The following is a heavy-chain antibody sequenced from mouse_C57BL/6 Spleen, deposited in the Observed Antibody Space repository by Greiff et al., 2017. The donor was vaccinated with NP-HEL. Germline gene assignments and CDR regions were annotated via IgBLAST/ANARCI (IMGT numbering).Heavy chain of an antibody. D-gene: IGHD3-1*01. Sequence: VKLMESGPGLVAPSQSLSITCTVSGFSLTSYGVDWVRQPPGKGLEWLGVIWGGGSTNYNSALMSRLSISKDNSKGQVFLKMNSLQTDDTAMYYCAKRSLSGRGYAMDYWGQGTSVTVSS. CDR1: GFSLTSYG. V-gene: IGHV2-9*01. CDR3: AKRSLSGRGYAMDY. J-gene: IGHJ4*01. CDR2: IWGGGST.